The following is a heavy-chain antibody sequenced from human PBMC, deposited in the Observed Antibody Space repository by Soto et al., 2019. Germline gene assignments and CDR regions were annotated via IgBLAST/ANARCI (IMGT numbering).Heavy chain of an antibody. CDR2: MYYSGST. V-gene: IGHV4-39*01. CDR1: GGSVSINTYS. Sequence: QLQLQESGPGLVKPSETLSLTCTVSGGSVSINTYSWGWIRQSPVTGLQWIGSMYYSGSTYYNPSLRSRASISVETSKNQLSLRLTSVTVADTATYYCARHDGTAGWGQGILVTVST. CDR3: ARHDGTAG. D-gene: IGHD6-13*01. J-gene: IGHJ1*01.